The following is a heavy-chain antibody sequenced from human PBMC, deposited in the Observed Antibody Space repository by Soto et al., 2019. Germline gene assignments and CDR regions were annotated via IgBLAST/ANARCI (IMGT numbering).Heavy chain of an antibody. J-gene: IGHJ5*02. Sequence: ASVKVSCKASGYTFTSYYMHWVRQAPGQGLEWMGIINPSGGSTSYAQKFQGRVTMTRDTSTSTVYMELRSLRSDDTAVYYCARVQSHPYTVTTYGWFDPWGQGTLVTVSS. CDR1: GYTFTSYY. D-gene: IGHD4-17*01. V-gene: IGHV1-46*01. CDR3: ARVQSHPYTVTTYGWFDP. CDR2: INPSGGST.